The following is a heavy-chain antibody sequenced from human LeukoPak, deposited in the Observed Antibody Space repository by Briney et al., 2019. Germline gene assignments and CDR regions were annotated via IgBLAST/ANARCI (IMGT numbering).Heavy chain of an antibody. V-gene: IGHV1-18*01. CDR2: ISAYNGNT. Sequence: ASVKVSCKASGYTFTSCGISWARQAPGQGLGWMGWISAYNGNTNYAQKLQGRVTMTTDTSTSTAYMELRSLRSDDTAVYYCARDTMVRGVIPNYSYGMDVWGQGTTVTVSS. J-gene: IGHJ6*02. CDR1: GYTFTSCG. CDR3: ARDTMVRGVIPNYSYGMDV. D-gene: IGHD3-10*01.